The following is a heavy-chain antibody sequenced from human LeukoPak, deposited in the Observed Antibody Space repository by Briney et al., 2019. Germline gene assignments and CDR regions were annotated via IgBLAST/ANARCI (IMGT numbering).Heavy chain of an antibody. D-gene: IGHD4-17*01. J-gene: IGHJ4*02. CDR2: ISAYKGNT. Sequence: GASVKVSCKASGYTFTSYGISWVRQAPGQWLEWVGWISAYKGNTNYAQKLKGRVTMTRDTSISTAYMELSRLRSDATAVYYCATYDYGDYSKHVSREYWGQGTLVTVSS. CDR3: ATYDYGDYSKHVSREY. V-gene: IGHV1-18*01. CDR1: GYTFTSYG.